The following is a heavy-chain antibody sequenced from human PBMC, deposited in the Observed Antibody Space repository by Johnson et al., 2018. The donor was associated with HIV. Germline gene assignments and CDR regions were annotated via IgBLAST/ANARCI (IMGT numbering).Heavy chain of an antibody. J-gene: IGHJ3*02. D-gene: IGHD6-6*01. CDR1: GFTFSNSW. V-gene: IGHV3-7*03. CDR2: IKQDGSEK. Sequence: VQLVESGGGLVKPGGSLRLSCAASGFTFSNSWMIWVRQAPGKGLEWVANIKQDGSEKYYVDSVKGRFYISRDTAHTSLLLQMNSLRAEDSAVYYCARANSRGAEYSNLGAFDIWGQGTMVTVSS. CDR3: ARANSRGAEYSNLGAFDI.